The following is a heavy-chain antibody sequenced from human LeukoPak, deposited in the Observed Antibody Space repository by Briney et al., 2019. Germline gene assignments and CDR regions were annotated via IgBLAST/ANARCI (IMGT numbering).Heavy chain of an antibody. CDR2: IIPIFGTA. Sequence: GASVKVSCEASGGTFSSYAISWVRQAPGQGLEWMGGIIPIFGTANYAQKFQGRVTITADESTSTAYMELSSLRSEDTAVYYCATPGDYGDREFNYWGQGTLVTVSS. J-gene: IGHJ4*02. V-gene: IGHV1-69*13. D-gene: IGHD4-17*01. CDR1: GGTFSSYA. CDR3: ATPGDYGDREFNY.